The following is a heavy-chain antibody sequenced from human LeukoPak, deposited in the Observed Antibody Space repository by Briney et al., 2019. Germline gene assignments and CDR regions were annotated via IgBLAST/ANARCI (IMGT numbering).Heavy chain of an antibody. CDR2: IYPGDSDT. D-gene: IGHD6-13*01. CDR1: GYTFTTYW. CDR3: ARHFIARPEERYYYYMDV. V-gene: IGHV5-51*01. Sequence: GESLKISCKASGYTFTTYWIGWVRQMPGKGLEWMGIIYPGDSDTRYSPSFQGQVTISADKSISTAYLQWSSLKASDTAMYYCARHFIARPEERYYYYMDVWGKGTTVTVSS. J-gene: IGHJ6*03.